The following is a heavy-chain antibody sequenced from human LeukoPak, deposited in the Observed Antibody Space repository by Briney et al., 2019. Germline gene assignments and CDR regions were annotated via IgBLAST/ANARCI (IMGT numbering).Heavy chain of an antibody. Sequence: GVLRLSCAASGFTFSSYWMSWVRQAPGKGLEWVANIKQDGSEKYYVDSVKGRFTISRDNAKNSLYLQMNSLRAEDTAVYYCARGYCSSTSCYLYYYYGMDVWGQGTTVTVSS. CDR1: GFTFSSYW. D-gene: IGHD2-2*01. CDR3: ARGYCSSTSCYLYYYYGMDV. CDR2: IKQDGSEK. V-gene: IGHV3-7*01. J-gene: IGHJ6*02.